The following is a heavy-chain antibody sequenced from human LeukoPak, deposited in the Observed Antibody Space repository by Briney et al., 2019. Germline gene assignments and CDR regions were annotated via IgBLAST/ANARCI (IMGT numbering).Heavy chain of an antibody. CDR1: GFTFSSFG. J-gene: IGHJ4*02. V-gene: IGHV3-30*02. CDR3: AKDSTAVAAPGGY. D-gene: IGHD6-19*01. CDR2: IRYDGSNK. Sequence: GGSLRLSCAASGFTFSSFGMHWVRQAPGKGLEWVAFIRYDGSNKYYADSVKGRFTISRDNSKNTLYLQMHSLRAEDTAVYYCAKDSTAVAAPGGYWGQGTLVTVSS.